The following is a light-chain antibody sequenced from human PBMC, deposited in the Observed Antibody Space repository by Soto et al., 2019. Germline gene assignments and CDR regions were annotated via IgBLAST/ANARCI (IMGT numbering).Light chain of an antibody. CDR1: QSVSSY. Sequence: EIVLTHSPGTLSLSPGERATLSCRASQSVSSYLAFYQQKPGQAPRLLIYDASNRATGIPARFSGSGSGTDFTLTISGLQSEDSAVYFCQQYNNWPFSFGQGTRLEIK. CDR2: DAS. V-gene: IGKV3D-15*01. CDR3: QQYNNWPFS. J-gene: IGKJ5*01.